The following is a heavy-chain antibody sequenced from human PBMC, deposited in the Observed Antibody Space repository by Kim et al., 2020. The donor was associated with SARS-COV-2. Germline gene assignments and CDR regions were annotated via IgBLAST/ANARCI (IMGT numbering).Heavy chain of an antibody. J-gene: IGHJ4*02. CDR2: IKSKTDGGTT. V-gene: IGHV3-15*01. CDR1: GFTFSNAW. D-gene: IGHD6-13*01. CDR3: TTGSGQQLVPDY. Sequence: GGSLRLSCAASGFTFSNAWMSWVRQAPGKGLEWVGRIKSKTDGGTTDYAAPVKGRFTISRDDSKNTLYLQMNSLKTEDTAVYYCTTGSGQQLVPDYWGQGTLVTVSS.